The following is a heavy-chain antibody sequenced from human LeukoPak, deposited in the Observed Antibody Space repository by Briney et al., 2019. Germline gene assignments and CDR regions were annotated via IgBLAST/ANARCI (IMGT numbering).Heavy chain of an antibody. J-gene: IGHJ4*02. Sequence: GGSLRLSCIASGFIFDDYGMSWVRQAPGKGLEWVSYISGSGSDTNYADSVKGRFTISRDNAKNSLYLQMNSLRVEDTAVYYCARVARIADYWGQGTQVTVSS. CDR1: GFIFDDYG. CDR2: ISGSGSDT. CDR3: ARVARIADY. V-gene: IGHV3-11*05.